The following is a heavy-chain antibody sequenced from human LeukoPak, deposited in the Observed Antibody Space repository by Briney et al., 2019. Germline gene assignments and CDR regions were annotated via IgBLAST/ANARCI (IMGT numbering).Heavy chain of an antibody. V-gene: IGHV3-30-3*01. CDR2: ISYDGSNK. Sequence: PGGSLSLSCAASGFTFSSYGMHWVRQAPGKGLEWVAVISYDGSNKYYADSVKGRFTISRDNTKNTLYLQMNSLRAEDTAVYYCERDLPHTVPFDYWGQGTLVTVSS. D-gene: IGHD4-17*01. CDR3: ERDLPHTVPFDY. J-gene: IGHJ4*02. CDR1: GFTFSSYG.